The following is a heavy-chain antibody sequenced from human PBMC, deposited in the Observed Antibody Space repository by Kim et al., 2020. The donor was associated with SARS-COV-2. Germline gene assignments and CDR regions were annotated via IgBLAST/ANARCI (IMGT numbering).Heavy chain of an antibody. Sequence: VKGRFTISRDNSKNTLYLQMNSLRAEDTAVYYCAKLWAVVVPAAMSLGDYWGQGTLVTVSS. CDR3: AKLWAVVVPAAMSLGDY. V-gene: IGHV3-23*01. D-gene: IGHD2-2*01. J-gene: IGHJ4*02.